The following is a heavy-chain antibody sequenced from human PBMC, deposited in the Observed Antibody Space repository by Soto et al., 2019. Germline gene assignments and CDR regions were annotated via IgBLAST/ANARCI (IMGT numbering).Heavy chain of an antibody. V-gene: IGHV4-59*01. D-gene: IGHD2-8*01. CDR2: IHYSGTT. Sequence: SETLSLTCTVSGTSISSYYWSWIRQPPGKGLEWIANIHYSGTTNYNPSLASRVTLSVDTSKNQFSLKMTSVTAADRAMYFCARYNSYAIDYWGQGTLVTV. J-gene: IGHJ4*02. CDR1: GTSISSYY. CDR3: ARYNSYAIDY.